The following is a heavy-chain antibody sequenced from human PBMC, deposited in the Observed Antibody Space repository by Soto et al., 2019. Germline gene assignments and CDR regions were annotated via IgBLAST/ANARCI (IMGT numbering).Heavy chain of an antibody. CDR2: INHRGST. J-gene: IGHJ6*03. Sequence: SETLSLTCAVYGGSFSGYYWSWIRQPPGKGLEWIGEINHRGSTDYNTSLMSRVTISVDTSKNQFSLKLSSVTAADTAVYYCARGVQVTVTSYYYYMEVWGKGTTVTVSS. V-gene: IGHV4-34*01. D-gene: IGHD4-17*01. CDR1: GGSFSGYY. CDR3: ARGVQVTVTSYYYYMEV.